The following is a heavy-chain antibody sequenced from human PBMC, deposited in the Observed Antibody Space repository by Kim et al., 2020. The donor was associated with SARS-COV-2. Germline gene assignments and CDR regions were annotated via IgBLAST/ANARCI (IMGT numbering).Heavy chain of an antibody. J-gene: IGHJ1*01. Sequence: ASVKVSCKASGYTFIDYSIHWVRQAPGQGLEWMGEINPGAGSTTYAQTFQGRVTATTDTSASTVYMELTSLRSDDTAIYYCARDYHTYEWTPPGALWGQG. V-gene: IGHV1-46*01. CDR1: GYTFIDYS. CDR2: INPGAGST. CDR3: ARDYHTYEWTPPGAL. D-gene: IGHD3-3*01.